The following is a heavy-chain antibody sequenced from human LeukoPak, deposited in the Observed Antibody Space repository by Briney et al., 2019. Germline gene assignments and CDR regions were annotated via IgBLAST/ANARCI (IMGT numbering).Heavy chain of an antibody. Sequence: ASVKVSCKASGCTFTGYYMHWVRQAPGQGLEWMGWINPNSGGTNYAQKFQGRVTMTRDTSISTAYMELSRLRSDDTAVYYCARVPMVRGVIMGNHFDYWGQGALVTVSS. CDR2: INPNSGGT. CDR3: ARVPMVRGVIMGNHFDY. V-gene: IGHV1-2*02. CDR1: GCTFTGYY. D-gene: IGHD3-10*01. J-gene: IGHJ4*02.